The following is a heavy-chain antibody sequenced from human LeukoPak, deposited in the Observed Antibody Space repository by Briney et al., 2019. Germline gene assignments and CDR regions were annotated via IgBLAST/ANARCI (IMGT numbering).Heavy chain of an antibody. J-gene: IGHJ4*02. CDR1: GGSFSSGGFY. V-gene: IGHV4-39*01. CDR2: IYQSGTT. CDR3: ARKKLVARGYFDY. D-gene: IGHD6-13*01. Sequence: SSETLSLTCAVYGGSFSSGGFYWDWIRQPPGKGLEWIGSIYQSGTTYYNPPLKSRVTIFVDTSKSQFSLKLSSVTAADTAVYYCARKKLVARGYFDYRGQGVLVTVSS.